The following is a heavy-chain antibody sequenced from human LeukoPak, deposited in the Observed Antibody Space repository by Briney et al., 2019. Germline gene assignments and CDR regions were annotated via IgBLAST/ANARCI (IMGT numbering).Heavy chain of an antibody. CDR1: GGSISSYY. CDR2: IYYSGST. CDR3: ARVTGYRIEDYFDY. V-gene: IGHV4-59*01. Sequence: SETLSLTCTVSGGSISSYYWNWIRQPPGKGLEWIGYIYYSGSTNYNPSLKSRVTISVETSKNEFSLKLRSVTAADTAVYYCARVTGYRIEDYFDYWGQGTLVTVSS. J-gene: IGHJ4*02. D-gene: IGHD6-13*01.